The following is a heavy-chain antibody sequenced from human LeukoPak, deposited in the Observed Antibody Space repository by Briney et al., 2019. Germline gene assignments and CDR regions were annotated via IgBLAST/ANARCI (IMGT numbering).Heavy chain of an antibody. J-gene: IGHJ4*02. V-gene: IGHV3-7*01. CDR3: ATDRGWRTSGYYLYYFEY. CDR2: INHNGNVN. CDR1: GFTFSSYW. D-gene: IGHD3-3*01. Sequence: GGSLRLSRAASGFTFSSYWMNWARQAPGKGLEWVASINHNGNVNYYVDSVKGRFTISRDNTMNSLYLQMSSLRAEDTAVYYCATDRGWRTSGYYLYYFEYWGQGTLVTFSS.